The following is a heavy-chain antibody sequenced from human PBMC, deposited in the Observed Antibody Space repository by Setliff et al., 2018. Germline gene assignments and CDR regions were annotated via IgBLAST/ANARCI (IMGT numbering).Heavy chain of an antibody. CDR2: IHHSGST. Sequence: SETLSLTCAVSGYSISGAYYWGWIRQPPGKGLEWIGNIHHSGSTYYNPSLKSRVTISLDTAKSQFSLKLTSLSAADTAVYYCARARNVAARLFDSWGQGTLVTVSS. CDR3: ARARNVAARLFDS. J-gene: IGHJ4*02. V-gene: IGHV4-38-2*01. CDR1: GYSISGAYY. D-gene: IGHD6-6*01.